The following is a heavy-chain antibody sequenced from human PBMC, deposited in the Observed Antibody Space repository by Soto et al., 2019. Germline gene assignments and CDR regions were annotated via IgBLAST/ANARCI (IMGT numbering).Heavy chain of an antibody. CDR3: ARTDGGSGWPGWFDP. CDR1: GGTFSSYA. D-gene: IGHD6-19*01. J-gene: IGHJ5*02. CDR2: IIPIFGTA. V-gene: IGHV1-69*13. Sequence: SVKVSCKASGGTFSSYAISWVRQAPGQGLEWMGGIIPIFGTANYAQKFQGRVTITADESTSTAYMELSSLRSEDTAVYYCARTDGGSGWPGWFDPWGQGTLVTVSS.